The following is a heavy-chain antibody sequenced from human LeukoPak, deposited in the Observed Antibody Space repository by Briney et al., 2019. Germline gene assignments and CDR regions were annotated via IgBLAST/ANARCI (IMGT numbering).Heavy chain of an antibody. J-gene: IGHJ5*02. Sequence: SETLSLTRAVYGGSFSGYYWSWIRQPPGKGLEWIGEINHSGSTNYNPSLKSRVTISVDTSKNQLSLKLSSVTAADTAVYYCARAGYYYGSGSYRRAPNWFDPWGQGTLVTVSS. CDR2: INHSGST. D-gene: IGHD3-10*01. CDR1: GGSFSGYY. V-gene: IGHV4-34*01. CDR3: ARAGYYYGSGSYRRAPNWFDP.